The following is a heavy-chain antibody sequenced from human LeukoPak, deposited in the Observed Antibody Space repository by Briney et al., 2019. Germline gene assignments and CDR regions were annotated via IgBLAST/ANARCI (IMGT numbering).Heavy chain of an antibody. J-gene: IGHJ5*02. Sequence: PSETLSLTCTVSGGSISSSSYYWGWIRQPPGKGLEWTGSIYYSGCTYYNPSLKSRVTISVDTSKNQFSLKLSSVTAADTAVYYCARGNIVVVPAAITGWFDPWGQGTLVTVSS. CDR1: GGSISSSSYY. CDR2: IYYSGCT. CDR3: ARGNIVVVPAAITGWFDP. V-gene: IGHV4-39*07. D-gene: IGHD2-2*02.